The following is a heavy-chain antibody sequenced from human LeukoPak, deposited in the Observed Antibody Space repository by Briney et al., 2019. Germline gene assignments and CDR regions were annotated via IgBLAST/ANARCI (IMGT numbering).Heavy chain of an antibody. CDR3: ARVGYCGGDCYSGYYYYGMDV. CDR1: GCTFTSYG. J-gene: IGHJ6*02. D-gene: IGHD2-21*02. V-gene: IGHV1-18*01. CDR2: ISAYNGNT. Sequence: ASVKVSCKASGCTFTSYGISWVRQAPGQGLEWMGWISAYNGNTNYAQKLQGRVTMTTDTSTSTAYMELRSLRSDDTAVYYCARVGYCGGDCYSGYYYYGMDVWGQGTTVTVSS.